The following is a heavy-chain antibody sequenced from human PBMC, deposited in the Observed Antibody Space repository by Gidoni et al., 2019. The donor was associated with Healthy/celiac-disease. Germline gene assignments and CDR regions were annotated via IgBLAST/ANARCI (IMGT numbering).Heavy chain of an antibody. Sequence: RLPPGKGLEWIGYIYYSGSTNYNPSLKSRVTISVDTSKNQFSLKLSSVTAADTAVYYCAGAYGYYYYYYMDVWGKGTTVTVSS. CDR3: AGAYGYYYYYYMDV. CDR2: IYYSGST. J-gene: IGHJ6*03. V-gene: IGHV4-59*01. D-gene: IGHD2-8*01.